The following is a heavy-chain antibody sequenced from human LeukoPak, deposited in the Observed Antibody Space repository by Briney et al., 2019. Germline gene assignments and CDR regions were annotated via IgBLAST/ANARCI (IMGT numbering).Heavy chain of an antibody. CDR2: IYYSGST. Sequence: SETLSLTCTVSGGSISSSSYYWGWLRQPPGKGLEWIGSIYYSGSTYYNPSLKSRVTISVDTSKNQFSLKLSSVTAADTAVYYCARDHGDFAFDIWGQGTMVTVSS. CDR3: ARDHGDFAFDI. D-gene: IGHD4-17*01. J-gene: IGHJ3*02. V-gene: IGHV4-39*07. CDR1: GGSISSSSYY.